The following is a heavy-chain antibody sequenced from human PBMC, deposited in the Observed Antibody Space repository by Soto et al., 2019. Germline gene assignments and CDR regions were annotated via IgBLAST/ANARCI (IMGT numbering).Heavy chain of an antibody. CDR2: ISAYNGNT. CDR3: VVAAQPYYFDY. J-gene: IGHJ4*02. D-gene: IGHD2-15*01. V-gene: IGHV1-18*01. Sequence: GASVKVSCKASGYTFTSYGISWVRQAPGQGLEWMGWISAYNGNTKYAQKLQGRVTMTTDTSTSTAYMELRSLRSDDTAVYYCVVAAQPYYFDYWGQGTLVTVSS. CDR1: GYTFTSYG.